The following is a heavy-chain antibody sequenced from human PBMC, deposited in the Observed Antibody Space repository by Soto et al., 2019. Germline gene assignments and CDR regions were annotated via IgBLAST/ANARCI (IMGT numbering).Heavy chain of an antibody. CDR3: ATNEFSVDY. V-gene: IGHV3-21*04. J-gene: IGHJ4*02. CDR2: ISSSGIFT. D-gene: IGHD1-1*01. Sequence: EVQLVESGGGRVKPGGSLRLSCAASGFISGYSMIWVRQAPGKGLEWVSDISSSGIFTDYAASVKGRFTISSDNAKNSLYLKMNSLRAEDTAVYYCATNEFSVDYWGQGTLVTVSS. CDR1: GFISGYS.